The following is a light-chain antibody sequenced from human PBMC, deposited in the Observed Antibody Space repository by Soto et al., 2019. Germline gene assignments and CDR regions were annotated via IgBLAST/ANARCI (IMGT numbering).Light chain of an antibody. V-gene: IGKV1D-13*01. CDR1: QGISRA. J-gene: IGKJ5*01. CDR3: QHVYNYPIT. CDR2: DGS. Sequence: IQMTQSPSSVSASVVDRVTITCRASQGISRALAWYQQKPGKPPKLLIYDGSTLQSGVPSRFSGSGSGTDFTLTISSLQPEDFATYYCQHVYNYPITFGQGTRLEIK.